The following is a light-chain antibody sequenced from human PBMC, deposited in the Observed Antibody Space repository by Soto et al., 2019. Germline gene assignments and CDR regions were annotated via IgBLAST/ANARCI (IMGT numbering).Light chain of an antibody. CDR2: KAS. V-gene: IGKV1-5*03. CDR1: QSISSW. Sequence: DIQMTQSPSTLSASVGDRVSITCRASQSISSWLAWYQQKPGKAPKLLIYKASSLECGVPSRFSGTGSGTEFTLTISSLQPDDFATYYCQQYHSYPLTFAGGTKVDIK. J-gene: IGKJ4*01. CDR3: QQYHSYPLT.